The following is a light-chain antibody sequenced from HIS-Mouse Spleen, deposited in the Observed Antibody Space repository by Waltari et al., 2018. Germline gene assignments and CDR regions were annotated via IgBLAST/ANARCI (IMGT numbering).Light chain of an antibody. Sequence: QSALTQPASVSGSPGQSLPIPCTGTRSAVGGYNYLSSYQQHPGKAPKLMIYDVSNRPSGVSNRFSGSKSGNTASLTISGLQAEDEADYYCSSYTSSSTLVVFGGGTKLTVL. CDR3: SSYTSSSTLVV. V-gene: IGLV2-14*03. CDR1: RSAVGGYNY. J-gene: IGLJ2*01. CDR2: DVS.